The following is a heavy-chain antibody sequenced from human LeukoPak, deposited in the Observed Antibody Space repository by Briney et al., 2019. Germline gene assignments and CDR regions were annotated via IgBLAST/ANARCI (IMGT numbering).Heavy chain of an antibody. CDR3: ASHDNWGSGGIDY. V-gene: IGHV3-23*01. Sequence: RGSLRLSCGASGFTFSSYAMSWVRQAPEKGLEWVSTIGAGGDNTYYADSVKGRFTISRDNSKKTLYLQMNSLRAEDTAVYYCASHDNWGSGGIDYWGQGTLATVSS. CDR2: IGAGGDNT. J-gene: IGHJ4*02. CDR1: GFTFSSYA. D-gene: IGHD7-27*01.